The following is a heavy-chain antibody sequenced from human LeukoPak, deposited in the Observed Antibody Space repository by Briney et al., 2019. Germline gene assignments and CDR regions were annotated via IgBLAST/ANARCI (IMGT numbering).Heavy chain of an antibody. Sequence: PGGSLRPSCAASGFTFDIYAMHWVRQAPGKRLEWVAVMSYDGSNKYYADSVKGRFTISRDNSRNTLHLQMSSLRAADTAVYYCARDQVELCSSGSCYVIDNWGPGTLVAVSS. CDR2: MSYDGSNK. D-gene: IGHD2-15*01. CDR3: ARDQVELCSSGSCYVIDN. J-gene: IGHJ4*02. CDR1: GFTFDIYA. V-gene: IGHV3-30*04.